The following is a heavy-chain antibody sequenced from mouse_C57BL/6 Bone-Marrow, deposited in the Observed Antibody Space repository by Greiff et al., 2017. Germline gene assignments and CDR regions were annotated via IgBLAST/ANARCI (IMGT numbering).Heavy chain of an antibody. J-gene: IGHJ2*01. CDR3: ARWTDGEY. CDR2: IYPGDGDT. V-gene: IGHV1-82*01. Sequence: QVQLQQSGPELVKPGASVKISCKASGYAFSSSWMNWVKQRPGKGLEWIGRIYPGDGDTNYNGKFKGKATLTADKSSSTAYMQLSSLTSEDSAVYFCARWTDGEYWGQGTTLTVSS. CDR1: GYAFSSSW.